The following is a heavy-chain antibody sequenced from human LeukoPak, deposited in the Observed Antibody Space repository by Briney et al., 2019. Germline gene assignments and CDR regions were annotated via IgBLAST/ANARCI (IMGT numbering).Heavy chain of an antibody. CDR1: GYTFTGYY. Sequence: ASVKVSCKASGYTFTGYYMHWVRQAPGQGLEWMGWINPNSGGTNYAKKFQGRVTMTRDTSISTAYMELSRLRSDDTAVYYCARNMITFGGVIVLSASWGQGTLVTVSS. D-gene: IGHD3-16*02. CDR2: INPNSGGT. J-gene: IGHJ5*02. CDR3: ARNMITFGGVIVLSAS. V-gene: IGHV1-2*02.